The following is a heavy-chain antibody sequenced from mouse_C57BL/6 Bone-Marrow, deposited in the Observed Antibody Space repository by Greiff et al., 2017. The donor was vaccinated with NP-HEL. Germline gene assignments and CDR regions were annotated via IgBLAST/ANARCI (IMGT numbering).Heavy chain of an antibody. CDR3: ARDAGGSRFAY. V-gene: IGHV7-1*01. CDR1: GFTFSDFY. D-gene: IGHD1-1*01. CDR2: SRNKANDYTT. Sequence: EVKLMESGGGLVQSGRSLRLSCATSGFTFSDFYMEWVRQAPGKGLEWIAASRNKANDYTTEYSASVKGRFIVSRDTSQSILYLQMNALRAEDTAIYYCARDAGGSRFAYWGQGTLVTVSA. J-gene: IGHJ3*01.